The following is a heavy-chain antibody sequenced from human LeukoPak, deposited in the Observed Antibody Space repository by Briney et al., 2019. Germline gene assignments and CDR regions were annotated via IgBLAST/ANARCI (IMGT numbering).Heavy chain of an antibody. CDR2: ISGSGGST. V-gene: IGHV3-23*01. Sequence: PGGSLRLSCAASGFTFSSYAMIWVRQAPGKGLEWVSAISGSGGSTYYADSVKGRFTISRDNSKNTLYLQMNSLRAEDTAVYYCANGDSSGYYYVLPFQHWGQGTLVTVSS. J-gene: IGHJ1*01. CDR1: GFTFSSYA. D-gene: IGHD3-22*01. CDR3: ANGDSSGYYYVLPFQH.